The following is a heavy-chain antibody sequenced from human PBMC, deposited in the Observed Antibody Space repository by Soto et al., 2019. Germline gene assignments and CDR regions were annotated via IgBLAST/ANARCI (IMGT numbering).Heavy chain of an antibody. J-gene: IGHJ5*02. CDR1: GYTFTSYA. CDR2: INAGNGNT. V-gene: IGHV1-3*01. D-gene: IGHD3-10*01. Sequence: QVQLVQSGAEVKKPGASVKVSCKASGYTFTSYAMHWVRQAPGQRLEWMGWINAGNGNTKYSQKYQGRVTITRDTSASTANRELSSLRSEDTAVYYCARDRSYYGSGSYFLPWGQGTLVTVS. CDR3: ARDRSYYGSGSYFLP.